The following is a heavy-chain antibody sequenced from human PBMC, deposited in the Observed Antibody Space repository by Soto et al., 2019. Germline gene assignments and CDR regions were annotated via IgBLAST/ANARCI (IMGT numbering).Heavy chain of an antibody. J-gene: IGHJ2*01. CDR3: ARDYYYDSSGYYSGPRYFDL. CDR1: GYTFTSYS. CDR2: INAGNGNT. D-gene: IGHD3-22*01. V-gene: IGHV1-3*01. Sequence: GASVKVSCKASGYTFTSYSMHWVRQAPGRRLEWMGWINAGNGNTKYSQKFQGRVTITRDTSASTAYMELSSLRSEDTAVYYCARDYYYDSSGYYSGPRYFDLWGRGTLVTVSS.